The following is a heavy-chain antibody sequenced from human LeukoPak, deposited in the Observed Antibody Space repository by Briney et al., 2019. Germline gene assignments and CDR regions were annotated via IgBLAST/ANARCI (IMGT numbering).Heavy chain of an antibody. V-gene: IGHV3-9*01. CDR2: ISWNSGSI. J-gene: IGHJ4*02. CDR1: GFTFSSYA. D-gene: IGHD3-10*01. Sequence: GRSLRLSCAASGFTFSSYAMHWVRQAPGKGLEWVSGISWNSGSIGYADSVKGRFTISRDNAKNSLYLQMNSLRAEDTALYYCAKGARREYGSVGYFDYWGQGTLVTVSS. CDR3: AKGARREYGSVGYFDY.